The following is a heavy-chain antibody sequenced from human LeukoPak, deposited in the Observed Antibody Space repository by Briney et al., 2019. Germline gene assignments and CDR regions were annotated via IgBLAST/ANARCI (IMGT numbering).Heavy chain of an antibody. J-gene: IGHJ3*02. CDR3: ARVIVGNPDAFDI. CDR1: GFTFSDYY. V-gene: IGHV3-11*01. CDR2: ISSSGSTI. D-gene: IGHD3-22*01. Sequence: GGSLRLSCAASGFTFSDYYTSWIRQAPGKGLEWVSYISSSGSTIYYADSVKGRFTISRDNAKNSLYLQMNSLRAEDTAVYYCARVIVGNPDAFDIWGQGTMVTVSS.